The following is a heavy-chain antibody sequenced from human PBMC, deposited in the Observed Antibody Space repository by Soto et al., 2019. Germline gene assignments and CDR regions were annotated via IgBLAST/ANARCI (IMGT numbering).Heavy chain of an antibody. Sequence: SETLSLTCTVSGGSISSYYWSWIRQPPGKGLEWIGYIYYSGSTNYNPSLKSRVTMSVDTSKNQFSLKLSSVTAADTAVYYCARDWSIMANTGYHYYGMDVWRQAITVTVS. CDR1: GGSISSYY. CDR3: ARDWSIMANTGYHYYGMDV. D-gene: IGHD3-3*01. CDR2: IYYSGST. J-gene: IGHJ6*02. V-gene: IGHV4-59*01.